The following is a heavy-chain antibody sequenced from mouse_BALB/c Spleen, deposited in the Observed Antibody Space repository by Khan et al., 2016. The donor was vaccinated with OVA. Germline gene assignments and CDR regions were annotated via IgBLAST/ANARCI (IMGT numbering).Heavy chain of an antibody. CDR3: ARVGNYWYFDV. J-gene: IGHJ1*01. D-gene: IGHD2-1*01. V-gene: IGHV9-3-1*01. CDR1: GYTFTNYG. CDR2: INTYTGEP. Sequence: QIQLVQSGPELKKPGETVKISCKASGYTFTNYGMTWVKQAPGKGLKWMGWINTYTGEPTYADDFKGRFAFSLETSATTASLQINNLKNDDTATYFCARVGNYWYFDVWGAGTTVTVSS.